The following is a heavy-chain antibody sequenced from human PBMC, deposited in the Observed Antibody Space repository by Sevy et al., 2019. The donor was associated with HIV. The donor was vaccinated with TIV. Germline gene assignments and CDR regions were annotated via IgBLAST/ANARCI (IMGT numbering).Heavy chain of an antibody. CDR1: GFPFRDNI. CDR2: ITSNGVST. V-gene: IGHV3-64D*06. J-gene: IGHJ4*02. D-gene: IGHD3-10*01. CDR3: VKARGITKDFDN. Sequence: QAGGSLRLSCSASGFPFRDNIMAWVRQAPGKRLEYVSGITSNGVSTNYGVSEKGRFTISRDNAKNTMYLQMTSLRPEDTAVYYCVKARGITKDFDNWGQGTLVTVSS.